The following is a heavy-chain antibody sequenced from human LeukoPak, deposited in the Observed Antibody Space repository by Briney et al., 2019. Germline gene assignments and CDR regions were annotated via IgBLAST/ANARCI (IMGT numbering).Heavy chain of an antibody. Sequence: PSQTLSLTCAVSGYSISSGHYWGWIRQPPGKGLEWIGSIYHSGGTYYNPSLKSRVTISVDTSKNQFSLKMKSVTAADTAVYYCAGFTPAVDYCSQGTLVTVSS. D-gene: IGHD3-10*01. V-gene: IGHV4-38-2*01. CDR3: AGFTPAVDY. CDR1: GYSISSGHY. J-gene: IGHJ4*02. CDR2: IYHSGGT.